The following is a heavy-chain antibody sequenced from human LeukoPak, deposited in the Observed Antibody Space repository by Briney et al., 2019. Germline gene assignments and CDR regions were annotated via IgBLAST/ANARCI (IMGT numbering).Heavy chain of an antibody. J-gene: IGHJ6*03. Sequence: SETLSLTCTVSGGSISSYYWSWIRQPPGKGLEWIGYIYYSGSTNYNPSLKSRVTISVDTSKNQFSLKLSSVTAADTAVYYCARADMVRGVTKYYYYYMDVWGKGTTVTISS. V-gene: IGHV4-59*01. CDR2: IYYSGST. CDR3: ARADMVRGVTKYYYYYMDV. D-gene: IGHD3-10*01. CDR1: GGSISSYY.